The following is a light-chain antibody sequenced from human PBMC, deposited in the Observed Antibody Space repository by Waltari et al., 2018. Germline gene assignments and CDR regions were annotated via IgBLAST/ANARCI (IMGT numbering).Light chain of an antibody. CDR2: AAS. CDR3: LQDYLYPWT. Sequence: AIQMTQSPSSLSASVGDSVTITCRASQDIRDDLVWYQQKPGKAPNLLIYAASTCQSGVPSRFSGSGSGTDFTLTINSLQPEDFATYYCLQDYLYPWTFGQGTKVEI. V-gene: IGKV1-6*01. J-gene: IGKJ1*01. CDR1: QDIRDD.